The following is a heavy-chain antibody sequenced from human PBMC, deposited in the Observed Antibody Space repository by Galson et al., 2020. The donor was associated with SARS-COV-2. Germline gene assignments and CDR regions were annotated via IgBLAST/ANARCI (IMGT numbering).Heavy chain of an antibody. D-gene: IGHD1-26*01. Sequence: ETSETLSLTCTVSDGAITGHYWSWIRQTPGKGLEWIGYIYYGGSATYNPSLKSRVAISLDTPKNQFSLKLTSVTAADTAVYYCAKLAEWRRSSEVYWGQGTLVTVSS. CDR2: IYYGGSA. CDR3: AKLAEWRRSSEVY. V-gene: IGHV4-59*08. J-gene: IGHJ4*02. CDR1: DGAITGHY.